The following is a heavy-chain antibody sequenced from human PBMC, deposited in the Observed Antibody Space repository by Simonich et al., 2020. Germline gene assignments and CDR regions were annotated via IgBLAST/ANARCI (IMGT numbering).Heavy chain of an antibody. Sequence: GGGLVQPGGSLRLSCAASGFTFSSYAMSWVRQAPGKGLEWVSAIRGSGGSTYYADSVKGRFTISRNISKNTLYLQMNSLRAEDTAVYYCAKDLGERITMIVVVIDAFDIWGQGTMVTVSS. D-gene: IGHD3-22*01. CDR3: AKDLGERITMIVVVIDAFDI. CDR2: IRGSGGST. V-gene: IGHV3-23*01. J-gene: IGHJ3*02. CDR1: GFTFSSYA.